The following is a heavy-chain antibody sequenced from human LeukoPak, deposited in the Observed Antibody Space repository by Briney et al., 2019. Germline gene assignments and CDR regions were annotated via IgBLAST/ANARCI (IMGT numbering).Heavy chain of an antibody. CDR2: IYYRGST. CDR3: ARPSVALAGSAFDY. J-gene: IGHJ4*02. D-gene: IGHD6-19*01. CDR1: GGSISSSPYY. V-gene: IGHV4-39*01. Sequence: SETLSLTCTVSGGSISSSPYYWGWIRQPPGKGLEWIGSIYYRGSTYYNPSLKIRVTISVDTSKNQFSLKLSAVTAADTAVYYCARPSVALAGSAFDYWGRGTLVTVSS.